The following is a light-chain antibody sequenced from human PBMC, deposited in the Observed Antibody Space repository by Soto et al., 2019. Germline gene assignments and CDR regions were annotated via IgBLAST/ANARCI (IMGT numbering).Light chain of an antibody. J-gene: IGKJ2*02. Sequence: VLTQSPATLSLSPGESATLSCRASQNVGNNLAWYQQKSGQAPRLLIYAASDRATGVPARFSGRMSGTDFTLTISSLEPEDFAPYFCQQRSSWPRGTFGRGTKLE. CDR3: QQRSSWPRGT. CDR2: AAS. CDR1: QNVGNN. V-gene: IGKV3-11*01.